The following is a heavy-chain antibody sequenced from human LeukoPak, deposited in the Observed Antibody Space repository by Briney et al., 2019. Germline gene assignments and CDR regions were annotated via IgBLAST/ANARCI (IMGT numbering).Heavy chain of an antibody. Sequence: ASVKVSCKASGYTFTYHGFSWVRQAPGQGLEWMGWISSYNGSTNYLEKFQGRLTMTTDTSTSTTYMELRSLTSDDTAVHYCARDRASAGTGGAYWGQGSLVTVSS. V-gene: IGHV1-18*01. CDR1: GYTFTYHG. CDR3: ARDRASAGTGGAY. J-gene: IGHJ4*02. D-gene: IGHD6-13*01. CDR2: ISSYNGST.